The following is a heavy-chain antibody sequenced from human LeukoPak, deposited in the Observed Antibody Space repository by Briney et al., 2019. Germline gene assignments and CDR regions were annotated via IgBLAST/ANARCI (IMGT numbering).Heavy chain of an antibody. V-gene: IGHV3-30-3*01. CDR3: ARDSSGTDYYYGMDV. CDR1: GFTFSSYA. J-gene: IGHJ6*02. D-gene: IGHD1/OR15-1a*01. CDR2: ISYDGSNK. Sequence: GGSLRLSCAASGFTFSSYAMHWVRQAPGKGLEWVAVISYDGSNKYYADSVKGRFTISRDNFKNTLYLQMNSLRAEDTAVYYCARDSSGTDYYYGMDVWGQGTTVTVSS.